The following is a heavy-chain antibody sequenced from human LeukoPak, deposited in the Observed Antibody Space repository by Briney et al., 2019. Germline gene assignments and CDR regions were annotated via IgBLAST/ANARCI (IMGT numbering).Heavy chain of an antibody. CDR1: GFTFSGSA. D-gene: IGHD5-24*01. V-gene: IGHV3-73*01. CDR3: TRLPLENSHGVVAY. J-gene: IGHJ4*02. CDR2: IRSKTNDYVT. Sequence: PGGSLRLSCAASGFTFSGSAIHWVRQASGKGLEGVGRIRSKTNDYVTTYAASVKGRFTISRDNSKNTAYLQMNSLKIEDTAVYYCTRLPLENSHGVVAYWGQGTLVTVSS.